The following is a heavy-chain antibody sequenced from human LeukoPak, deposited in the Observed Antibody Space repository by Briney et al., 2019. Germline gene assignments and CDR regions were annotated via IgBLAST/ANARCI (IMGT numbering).Heavy chain of an antibody. CDR2: ISSSSSYI. Sequence: KPGGSLRLSCAASGFTFSSYSMNWARQAPGKGLEWVSSISSSSSYIYYADSVKGRFTISRDNAKNSLYLQMNSLRAEDTAVYYCARDHGYCSSTSCYRNYFDYWGQGTLVTVSS. CDR3: ARDHGYCSSTSCYRNYFDY. D-gene: IGHD2-2*01. V-gene: IGHV3-21*01. J-gene: IGHJ4*02. CDR1: GFTFSSYS.